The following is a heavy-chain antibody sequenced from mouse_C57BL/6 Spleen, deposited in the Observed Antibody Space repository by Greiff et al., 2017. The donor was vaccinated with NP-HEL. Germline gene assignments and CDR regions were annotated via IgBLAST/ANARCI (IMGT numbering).Heavy chain of an antibody. D-gene: IGHD2-1*01. V-gene: IGHV1-64*01. CDR3: ARNPLYYGNFDY. CDR1: GYTFTSYW. CDR2: IHPNSGST. Sequence: QVHVKQSGAELVKPGASVKLSCKASGYTFTSYWMHWVKQRPGQGLEWIGMIHPNSGSTNYNEKFKSKATLTVDKSSSTAYMQLSSLTSEDSAVYYCARNPLYYGNFDYWGQGTTLTVSS. J-gene: IGHJ2*01.